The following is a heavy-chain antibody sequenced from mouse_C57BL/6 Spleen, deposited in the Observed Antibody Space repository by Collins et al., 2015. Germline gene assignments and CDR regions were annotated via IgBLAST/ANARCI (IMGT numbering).Heavy chain of an antibody. CDR1: GYTFTTYG. D-gene: IGHD1-1*01. Sequence: QIQLVQSGPELKKPGETVKISCKASGYTFTTYGMSWVKQAPGKGLKWMGWINTYSGVPTYADDFKGRFAFSLQTSASTAYLQINNPKNEDTATYFCARSRHYYGSSYDWYFDVWGTGTTVTASS. CDR3: ARSRHYYGSSYDWYFDV. V-gene: IGHV9-3*01. CDR2: INTYSGVP. J-gene: IGHJ1*03.